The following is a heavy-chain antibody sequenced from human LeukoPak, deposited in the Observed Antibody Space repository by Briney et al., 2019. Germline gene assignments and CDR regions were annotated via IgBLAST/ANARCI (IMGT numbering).Heavy chain of an antibody. V-gene: IGHV3-48*03. CDR3: AKVAEVGATGYYYYMDV. Sequence: GGSLRLSCAASGFTFSSYEMNWVRQAPGKGLEWVSYISSSGSTIYYADSVKGRFTISRDNSKNTLYLQMNSLRAEDTAVYYCAKVAEVGATGYYYYMDVWGKGTTVTISS. D-gene: IGHD1-26*01. J-gene: IGHJ6*03. CDR2: ISSSGSTI. CDR1: GFTFSSYE.